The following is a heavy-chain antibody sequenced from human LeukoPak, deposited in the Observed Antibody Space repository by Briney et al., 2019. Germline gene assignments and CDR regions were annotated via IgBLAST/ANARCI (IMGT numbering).Heavy chain of an antibody. CDR2: IYTGGST. CDR3: ATYRQVLLPFES. Sequence: GGSLRLSCAASGFTVSTTYMSWVRQAPGKGLEWVSIIYTGGSTYYAHSVRGRFTTSRDNSKSTLSLQMNSLRAEDTAIYYCATYRQVLLPFESWGQGTLVTVSS. V-gene: IGHV3-53*01. D-gene: IGHD2-8*02. J-gene: IGHJ4*02. CDR1: GFTVSTTY.